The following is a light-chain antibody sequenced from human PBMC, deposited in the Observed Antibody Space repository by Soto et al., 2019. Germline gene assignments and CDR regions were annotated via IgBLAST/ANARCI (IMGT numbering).Light chain of an antibody. CDR1: SSDVGSHNL. Sequence: QSALTQPASVSGSPGQSITISCTGSSSDVGSHNLVSWYQQHPGKAPKLMIYDVSKRPSGVSNHFSGSKSGNTASLTIAGLQAEDEADYCCCSYAGSSTVVFGGGTQLTVL. V-gene: IGLV2-23*02. J-gene: IGLJ2*01. CDR2: DVS. CDR3: CSYAGSSTVV.